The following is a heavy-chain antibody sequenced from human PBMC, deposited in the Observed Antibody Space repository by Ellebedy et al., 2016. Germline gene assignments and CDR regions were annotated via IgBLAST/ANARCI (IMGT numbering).Heavy chain of an antibody. CDR2: IYTTGNT. J-gene: IGHJ4*02. Sequence: SETLSLXXIVSGDSINSGSYYWSWIRQPAGKGLEWIGRIYTTGNTIYNPSLKSRVTMSVDTSKNHFSLELSSVTAADTAVYYCARRHDWNERGHFDYWGQGTQVTVSS. V-gene: IGHV4-61*02. CDR3: ARRHDWNERGHFDY. D-gene: IGHD1-1*01. CDR1: GDSINSGSYY.